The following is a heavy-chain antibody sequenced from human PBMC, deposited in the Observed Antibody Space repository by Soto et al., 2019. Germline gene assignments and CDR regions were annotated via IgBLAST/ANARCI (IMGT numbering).Heavy chain of an antibody. CDR3: ARVLTFYCDY. D-gene: IGHD2-15*01. CDR2: IYYSGST. J-gene: IGHJ4*02. V-gene: IGHV4-31*03. Sequence: LTVPSIVTDGSISIGVYYWSWIRQHPGKGLEWIGYIYYSGSTYYNPSLKSRVTISVDTSKKQFSLKLSSVTSADTAVYYCARVLTFYCDYWGQGTLVPV. CDR1: DGSISIGVYY.